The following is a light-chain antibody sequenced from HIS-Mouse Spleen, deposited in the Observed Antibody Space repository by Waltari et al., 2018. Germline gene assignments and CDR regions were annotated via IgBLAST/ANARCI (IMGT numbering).Light chain of an antibody. Sequence: EIVMTQSPATLSVSPGERATLSCRASQSVSSNLAWYQQKPGQAPRLLIYGASTRATGIPARFSGSGSGTEFTLTISSMQSEDFAVYYCQQYNNWLRIFTFGPGTKVDIK. CDR1: QSVSSN. V-gene: IGKV3-15*01. CDR3: QQYNNWLRIFT. CDR2: GAS. J-gene: IGKJ3*01.